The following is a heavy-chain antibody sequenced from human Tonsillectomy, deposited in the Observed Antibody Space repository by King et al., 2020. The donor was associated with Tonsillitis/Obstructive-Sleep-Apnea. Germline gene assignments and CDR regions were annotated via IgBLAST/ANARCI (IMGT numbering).Heavy chain of an antibody. V-gene: IGHV4-28*01. CDR3: ARSRRYSSSLAYYYYIDV. CDR2: IYYSGST. CDR1: GYSISSDNW. Sequence: QLQESGPGLVKPSDTLSLTCAVSGYSISSDNWWGWIRQPPGKGLEWIGYIYYSGSTYYNVSLKSRVTMSVDTSKNQFSLKLSSVTAVDTAVYYCARSRRYSSSLAYYYYIDVWGKGTTVTVSS. D-gene: IGHD6-6*01. J-gene: IGHJ6*03.